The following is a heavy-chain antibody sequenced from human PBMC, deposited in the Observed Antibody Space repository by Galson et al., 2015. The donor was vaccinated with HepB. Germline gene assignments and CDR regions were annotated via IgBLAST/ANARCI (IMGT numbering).Heavy chain of an antibody. Sequence: SVKVSCKASDYTFTSYGISWVRQAPGQGLEWMGWISAYNGNTNYAQKLQGRVTMTTDTSTSTAYMELRSLRSDDTAVYYCARTSRLTGDRRGYFDYWGQGTLVTVSS. J-gene: IGHJ4*02. CDR3: ARTSRLTGDRRGYFDY. CDR2: ISAYNGNT. V-gene: IGHV1-18*01. D-gene: IGHD7-27*01. CDR1: DYTFTSYG.